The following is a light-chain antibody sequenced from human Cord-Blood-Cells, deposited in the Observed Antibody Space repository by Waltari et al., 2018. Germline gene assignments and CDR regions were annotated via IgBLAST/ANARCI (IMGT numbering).Light chain of an antibody. CDR2: AAS. Sequence: DIQMTQSPPSLSASVGVRVTITCRATQNISSYLNWYQQKPGKAPKLLIYAASSLQSGVPSRFSGSGAGTDFTLTISSLQPEDFATYYCQQSYSTLYTFGQGTKLEIK. CDR3: QQSYSTLYT. J-gene: IGKJ2*01. V-gene: IGKV1-39*01. CDR1: QNISSY.